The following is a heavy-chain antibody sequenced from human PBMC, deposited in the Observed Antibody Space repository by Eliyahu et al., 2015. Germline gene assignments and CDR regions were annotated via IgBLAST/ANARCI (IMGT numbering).Heavy chain of an antibody. CDR1: GFXFSDXX. CDR3: ARDVDTAMVTSYYYYGMDV. J-gene: IGHJ6*02. V-gene: IGHV3-11*01. D-gene: IGHD5-18*01. Sequence: QVQLVESGGGLVKPGGSLRLSCAASGFXFSDXXXXWIRQAPGKGLEWVSYISSSGSTIYYADSVKGRFTISRDNAKNSLYLQMNSLRAEDTAVYYCARDVDTAMVTSYYYYGMDVWGQGTTVTVSS. CDR2: ISSSGSTI.